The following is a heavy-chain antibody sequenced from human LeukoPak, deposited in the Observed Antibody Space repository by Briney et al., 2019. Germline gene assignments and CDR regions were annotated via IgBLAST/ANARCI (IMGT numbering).Heavy chain of an antibody. CDR3: ARAGVISDY. CDR2: INHSGST. CDR1: GGSFSGYY. Sequence: SSETLSLTCAVYGGSFSGYYWSWIRQPPGKGLEWIGEINHSGSTNYNPSLKSRVTISVDTSKNQFSLKLSSVTAADTAVYCCARAGVISDYRGQGTLVTVSS. D-gene: IGHD2/OR15-2a*01. V-gene: IGHV4-34*01. J-gene: IGHJ4*02.